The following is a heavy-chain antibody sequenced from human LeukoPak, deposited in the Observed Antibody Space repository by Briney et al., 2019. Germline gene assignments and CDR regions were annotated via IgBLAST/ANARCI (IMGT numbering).Heavy chain of an antibody. CDR1: GFTFSTYW. J-gene: IGHJ4*02. V-gene: IGHV3-74*01. D-gene: IGHD3-9*01. Sequence: PGGSLRLSCAASGFTFSTYWMHWVRHAPGKGLVWVARTNLGGRTTIYAASVKGRFTISRDNAKNTLYLQMNSLRTEDTGVYYCARAVDLDFRGQGTLVTVSS. CDR2: TNLGGRTT. CDR3: ARAVDLDF.